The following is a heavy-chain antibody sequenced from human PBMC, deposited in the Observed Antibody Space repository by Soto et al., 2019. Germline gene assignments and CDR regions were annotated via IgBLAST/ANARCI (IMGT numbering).Heavy chain of an antibody. CDR3: ARLKVVGSGSYAHDI. CDR1: GYTFTNYW. J-gene: IGHJ3*02. V-gene: IGHV5-51*03. CDR2: IYPGDSDT. D-gene: IGHD3-10*01. Sequence: EVQLVQSGAEVKKPGESLKISCKGSGYTFTNYWIAWVRQLPGKGLEWMGIIYPGDSDTRHSPSFQGQVTISADKSISTTYLQWRSLKASDSAMYYCARLKVVGSGSYAHDIWGQGAMVTFSS.